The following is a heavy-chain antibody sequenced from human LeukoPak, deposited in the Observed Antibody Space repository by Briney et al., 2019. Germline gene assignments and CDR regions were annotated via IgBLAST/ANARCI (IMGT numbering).Heavy chain of an antibody. J-gene: IGHJ4*02. Sequence: PGGSLRLSCAASGFRFGDYWMTWARHIPGKGLEWVANIKQDGAEKRYAESVEGRFIISRDNAKNSLYLEMDSLKVEGTAVYYCARVGAWDLQRVFEYWGQGTLVTVSS. CDR2: IKQDGAEK. CDR1: GFRFGDYW. V-gene: IGHV3-7*01. CDR3: ARVGAWDLQRVFEY. D-gene: IGHD1-26*01.